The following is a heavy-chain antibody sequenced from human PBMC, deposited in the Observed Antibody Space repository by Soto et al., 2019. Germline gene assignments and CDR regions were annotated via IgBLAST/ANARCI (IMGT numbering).Heavy chain of an antibody. CDR3: AREVTMVRGARVYGMDV. D-gene: IGHD3-10*01. J-gene: IGHJ6*02. Sequence: QVQLEQSGTEVKKPGASVKVSCKASGYMFTGYNMHWVRQAPGQGLEWMGWISPNSGATNYAQKFQGRVTMTRDMPISTAYMELSRLRSDDTAVYYCAREVTMVRGARVYGMDVWGQGTTVTVSS. CDR2: ISPNSGAT. V-gene: IGHV1-2*02. CDR1: GYMFTGYN.